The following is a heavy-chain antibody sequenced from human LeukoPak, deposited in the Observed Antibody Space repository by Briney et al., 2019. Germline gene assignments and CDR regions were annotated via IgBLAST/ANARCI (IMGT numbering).Heavy chain of an antibody. D-gene: IGHD3-10*01. CDR3: ARDLIYGSGSYFGY. J-gene: IGHJ4*02. Sequence: GGSLRLSCVASGFTFSTYRMSWVRQAPGKGLEWVANIKQDGSEKYYVDSVKGRFTISRDNAKNSLYLQMNSLRAEDTAVYYCARDLIYGSGSYFGYWGQGTLVTVSS. CDR2: IKQDGSEK. CDR1: GFTFSTYR. V-gene: IGHV3-7*04.